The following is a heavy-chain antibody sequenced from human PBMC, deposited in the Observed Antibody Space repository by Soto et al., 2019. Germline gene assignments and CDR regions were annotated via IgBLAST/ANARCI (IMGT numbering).Heavy chain of an antibody. CDR3: ALSYGSGYPAFDY. V-gene: IGHV1-69*04. Sequence: QVQLVQSGAEVKRPGSSVKVSCKASGDTFSFYSINWVRQAPGLGLEWMGRVNPILSMSNYAQRFQGRVTTTAAKSTITAYMEPSRPRSAASATYDCALSYGSGYPAFDYWGQGALVT. CDR1: GDTFSFYS. J-gene: IGHJ4*02. D-gene: IGHD3-10*01. CDR2: VNPILSMS.